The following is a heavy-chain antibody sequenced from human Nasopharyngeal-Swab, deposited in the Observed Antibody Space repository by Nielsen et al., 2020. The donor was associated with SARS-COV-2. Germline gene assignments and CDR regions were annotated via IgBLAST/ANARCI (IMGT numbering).Heavy chain of an antibody. CDR3: ARTDTAMVDAFDI. CDR2: ISSSGSTI. V-gene: IGHV3-48*03. J-gene: IGHJ3*02. Sequence: WIRQPPGKGLEWVSYISSSGSTIYYADSVKGRFTISRDNAKNSPYLQMNSLRAEDTAVYYCARTDTAMVDAFDIWGQGTMVTVSS. D-gene: IGHD5-18*01.